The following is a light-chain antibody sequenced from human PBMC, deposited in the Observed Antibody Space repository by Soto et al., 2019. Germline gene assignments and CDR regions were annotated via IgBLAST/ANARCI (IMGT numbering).Light chain of an antibody. J-gene: IGKJ3*01. Sequence: DVVLNQSPLSLPVTLGQPASISCRSSQSLVYSDGSTYLNWFHQRPGQSPRRLIYQVSIRDSGVPDRFYGSGSGADFTLQISRVEAEDVGVYYFMQGSHWPRTFGPGTKVDIK. CDR3: MQGSHWPRT. V-gene: IGKV2-30*01. CDR1: QSLVYSDGSTY. CDR2: QVS.